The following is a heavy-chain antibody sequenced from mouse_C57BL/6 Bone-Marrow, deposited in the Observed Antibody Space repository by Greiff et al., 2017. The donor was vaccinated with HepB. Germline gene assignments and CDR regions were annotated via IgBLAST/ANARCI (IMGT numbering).Heavy chain of an antibody. J-gene: IGHJ2*01. CDR1: GYTFTSYW. V-gene: IGHV1-5*01. D-gene: IGHD1-1*01. CDR2: IYPGNSDT. CDR3: TGDYYGSSPHYFDY. Sequence: VQLQQSGTVLARPGASVKMSCKTSGYTFTSYWMHWVKQRPGQGLEWIGAIYPGNSDTSYNQKFKGKAKLTAVTSASTAYMELSSLTNADSAVYYCTGDYYGSSPHYFDYWGQGTTLTVSS.